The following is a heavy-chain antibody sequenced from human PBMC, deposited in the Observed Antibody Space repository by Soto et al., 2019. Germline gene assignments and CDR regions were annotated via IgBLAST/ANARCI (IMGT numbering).Heavy chain of an antibody. D-gene: IGHD5-12*01. CDR1: VFISTDYS. V-gene: IGHV3-11*01. CDR3: ARNPKRRYGYGFDS. J-gene: IGHJ4*02. Sequence: GGSLRPSCADSVFISTDYSMTWIGHPPGKGLEWDAYISNVDETTPYADSVKARFIVSTDNAKKVPFLQMRGLRVDDTSVYYCARNPKRRYGYGFDSWGRGALVTVSS. CDR2: ISNVDETT.